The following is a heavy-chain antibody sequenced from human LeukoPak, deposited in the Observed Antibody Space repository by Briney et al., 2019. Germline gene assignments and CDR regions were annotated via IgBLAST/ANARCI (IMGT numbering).Heavy chain of an antibody. D-gene: IGHD3-3*01. CDR2: IYYSGST. V-gene: IGHV4-59*01. CDR3: ALRDYDFWSGYYTE. J-gene: IGHJ4*02. Sequence: SETLSLTCTVSGGSIRSYYWSWIRQPPGKGLEWTGYIYYSGSTNYNPSLKSRVTISVDTSKNQFSLKLSSVTAADTAVYYCALRDYDFWSGYYTEWGQGTLVTVSS. CDR1: GGSIRSYY.